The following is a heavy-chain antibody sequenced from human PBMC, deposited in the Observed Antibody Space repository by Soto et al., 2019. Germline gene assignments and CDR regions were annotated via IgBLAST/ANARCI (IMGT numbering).Heavy chain of an antibody. CDR2: IFYTGIV. CDR3: AKGAGRDGYNTA. J-gene: IGHJ4*02. D-gene: IGHD5-12*01. Sequence: QVQLQQSGPGLMKPSETLSLTCTVSGDSITSSYWSWFRQPPGKGLEYIGFIFYTGIVSYNPSLKSRVTISMDTSKTQFSLNLSSVTAADTAVYYCAKGAGRDGYNTARGQGTLVTVSA. V-gene: IGHV4-59*01. CDR1: GDSITSSY.